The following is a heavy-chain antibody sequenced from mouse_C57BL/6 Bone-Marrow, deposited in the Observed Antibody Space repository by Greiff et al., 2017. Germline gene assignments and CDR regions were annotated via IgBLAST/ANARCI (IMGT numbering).Heavy chain of an antibody. V-gene: IGHV5-9*01. J-gene: IGHJ4*01. Sequence: EVQRVESGGGLVKPGGSLKLSCAASGFTFSSYTMSWVRQTPEKRLEWVATISGGGGNTYYPDSVKGRFTISRDNAKNTLYLQMSSLRSEDTALYYCARHEYYYGSSYAMDYWGQGTSVTVSS. CDR2: ISGGGGNT. CDR3: ARHEYYYGSSYAMDY. D-gene: IGHD1-1*01. CDR1: GFTFSSYT.